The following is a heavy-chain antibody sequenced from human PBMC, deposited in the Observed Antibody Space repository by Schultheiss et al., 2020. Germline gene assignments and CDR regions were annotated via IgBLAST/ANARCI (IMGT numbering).Heavy chain of an antibody. V-gene: IGHV3-7*04. D-gene: IGHD5-12*01. CDR1: GFTFSSYW. CDR3: AKDLVATIFYFYGMDV. J-gene: IGHJ6*02. CDR2: IKQDGSEK. Sequence: GGSLRLSCAASGFTFSSYWMSWVRQAPGKGLEWVANIKQDGSEKYYVDSVKGRFTISRDNAKNSLYLQMNSLRVEDTAVYYCAKDLVATIFYFYGMDVWGQGTTVTVSS.